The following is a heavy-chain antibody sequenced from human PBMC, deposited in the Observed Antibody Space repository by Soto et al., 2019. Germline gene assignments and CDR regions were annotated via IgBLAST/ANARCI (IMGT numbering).Heavy chain of an antibody. D-gene: IGHD6-6*01. CDR1: GGTFSSYA. V-gene: IGHV1-69*13. J-gene: IGHJ5*02. Sequence: SVKVSCKASGGTFSSYASSWVRQAPGQGLEWMGGMMPIFGTANYAQKFKGRVTITADESTTTAYMELSSPRSDDTAAYYCARVHLKANVAARPLLYYWFDPWGQGTLVPLSS. CDR3: ARVHLKANVAARPLLYYWFDP. CDR2: MMPIFGTA.